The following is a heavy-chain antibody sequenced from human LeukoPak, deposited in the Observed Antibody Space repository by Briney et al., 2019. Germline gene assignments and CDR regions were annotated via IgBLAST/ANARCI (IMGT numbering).Heavy chain of an antibody. V-gene: IGHV3-11*04. CDR2: ISSSGSTI. CDR3: ARLDFWSNNYFDY. Sequence: GGSLRLSCAASGFTVSSNYMNWVRQAPGKGLEWVSYISSSGSTIYYADSVKGRFTISRDNAKNPLYLQMNSLRAEDTAVYYCARLDFWSNNYFDYWGQGTLVTVSS. CDR1: GFTVSSNY. D-gene: IGHD3-3*01. J-gene: IGHJ4*02.